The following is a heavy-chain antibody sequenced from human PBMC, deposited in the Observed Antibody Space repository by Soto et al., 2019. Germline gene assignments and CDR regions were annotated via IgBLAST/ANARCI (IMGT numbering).Heavy chain of an antibody. CDR3: ARADGEHRFVP. J-gene: IGHJ5*02. Sequence: SETLSLTCSVSGDSISSGDHYWAWIRQSPGKGLEWIGSMSHSGYSHFNPSLQSRVTISVDTSNSQFPLNLSSVTAADTAVYYCARADGEHRFVPWG. CDR2: MSHSGYS. CDR1: GDSISSGDHY. V-gene: IGHV4-39*06.